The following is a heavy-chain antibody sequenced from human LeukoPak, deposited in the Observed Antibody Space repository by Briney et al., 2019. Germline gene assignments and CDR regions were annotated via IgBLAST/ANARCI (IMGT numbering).Heavy chain of an antibody. Sequence: PGGSLRLSCAASGFTFNTYSMNWVRQAPGKGLEWVSCISSSSSTIYYADSVKGRFTISRDNAKNSLYLQMNSLRAEDTAVYYCAKEGSSGGSCVDYWGQGTLVTVSS. CDR2: ISSSSSTI. CDR3: AKEGSSGGSCVDY. J-gene: IGHJ4*02. CDR1: GFTFNTYS. V-gene: IGHV3-48*04. D-gene: IGHD2-15*01.